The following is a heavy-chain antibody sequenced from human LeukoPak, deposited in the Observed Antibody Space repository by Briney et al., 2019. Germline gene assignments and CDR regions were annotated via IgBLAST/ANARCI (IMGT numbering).Heavy chain of an antibody. CDR3: ARGARIAAAGAGEDY. Sequence: GGSLRLSCAASGFTFSSYWMHWVRQAPGKGLMWVSRINSDGSSTNYAGSVKGRFTISRDNAKNTVYLQMSSLRAEDTAVYYCARGARIAAAGAGEDYWGQGTLVTVSS. CDR1: GFTFSSYW. CDR2: INSDGSST. D-gene: IGHD6-13*01. V-gene: IGHV3-74*01. J-gene: IGHJ4*02.